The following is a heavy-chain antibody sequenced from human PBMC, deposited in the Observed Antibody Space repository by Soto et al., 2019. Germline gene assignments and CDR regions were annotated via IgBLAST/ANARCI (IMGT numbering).Heavy chain of an antibody. J-gene: IGHJ6*02. V-gene: IGHV3-66*01. CDR1: GFSVSNNY. D-gene: IGHD6-13*01. CDR2: IYSGGST. Sequence: EVQLVESGGDLVQPGGSLRLSCAASGFSVSNNYMNWVRQAPGKGLEWVSVIYSGGSTYSDSVKGRFTISRDNSKNTVYLQMNSLIVDDTAVYYCASDRAAQRYFYYGMDVWGQGTTVTVSS. CDR3: ASDRAAQRYFYYGMDV.